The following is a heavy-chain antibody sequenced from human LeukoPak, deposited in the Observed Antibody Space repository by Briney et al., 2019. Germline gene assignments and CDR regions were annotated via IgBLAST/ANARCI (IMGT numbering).Heavy chain of an antibody. CDR3: ARDDDSSGYTSAFY. Sequence: ASVKVSCKASGYTFTGYYMHWVRQAPGQGLEWMGWINPNSGGTNYAQKFQGWVTMTRDTSISTAYMELSRLRSDDTAVYYCARDDDSSGYTSAFYWGQGTLVTVSS. D-gene: IGHD3-22*01. V-gene: IGHV1-2*04. J-gene: IGHJ4*02. CDR1: GYTFTGYY. CDR2: INPNSGGT.